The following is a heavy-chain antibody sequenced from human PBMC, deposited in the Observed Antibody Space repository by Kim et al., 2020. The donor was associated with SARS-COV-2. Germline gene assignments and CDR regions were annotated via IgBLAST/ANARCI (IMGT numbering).Heavy chain of an antibody. J-gene: IGHJ6*03. CDR3: ARDRDFWSGNYYYYYYMDV. CDR1: GFTFSDYY. D-gene: IGHD3-3*01. CDR2: ISSSGSTI. V-gene: IGHV3-11*01. Sequence: GGSLRLSCAASGFTFSDYYMSWIRQAPGKGLEWVSYISSSGSTIYYADSVKGRFTISRDNAKNSLYLQMNSLRAEDTAVYYCARDRDFWSGNYYYYYYMDVWGKGTTVTVSS.